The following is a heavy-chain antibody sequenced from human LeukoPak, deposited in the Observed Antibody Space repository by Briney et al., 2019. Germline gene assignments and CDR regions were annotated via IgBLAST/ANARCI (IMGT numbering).Heavy chain of an antibody. CDR3: AREGGGLGTYFDY. V-gene: IGHV3-21*01. CDR1: GFTFSSYS. J-gene: IGHJ4*02. D-gene: IGHD5-12*01. CDR2: VSSSSSYI. Sequence: GGSLRLSCAASGFTFSSYSMNWVRQAPGKGLEWVSSVSSSSSYIYYADSVKGRFTISRDNAKNSLYLQMNSLRAEDTAVYYCAREGGGLGTYFDYWGQGTLVTVSS.